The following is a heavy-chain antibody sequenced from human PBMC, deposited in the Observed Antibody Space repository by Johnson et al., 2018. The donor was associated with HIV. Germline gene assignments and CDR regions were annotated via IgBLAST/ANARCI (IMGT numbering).Heavy chain of an antibody. J-gene: IGHJ3*02. D-gene: IGHD4-17*01. Sequence: VQLVESGGGLVQPGGSLRLSCAASGFTFTSYWMSWVRQAPGKGLEWVANINQTGSEKYYVDFLKGRFTISRDNANNSLYLQMNSLRAEDTAVYYCAREGTYEPLHRIFDYGDYPAFDIWGQGTMITVSS. CDR1: GFTFTSYW. CDR2: INQTGSEK. CDR3: AREGTYEPLHRIFDYGDYPAFDI. V-gene: IGHV3-7*01.